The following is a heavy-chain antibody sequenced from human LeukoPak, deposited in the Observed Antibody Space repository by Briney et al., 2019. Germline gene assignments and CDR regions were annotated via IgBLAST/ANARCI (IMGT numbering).Heavy chain of an antibody. CDR1: GFTLSDYY. CDR2: ISSSSTTI. V-gene: IGHV3-11*04. D-gene: IGHD3-10*01. CDR3: ARDRLIEARFGELSS. Sequence: PGGSLRLSCAASGFTLSDYYLTWVRQAPGKGLEWVSFISSSSTTIFYADSVKGRFTISRDNAKNSLYLQMNSLRAEDTAVYYCARDRLIEARFGELSSWGQGTLVTVSS. J-gene: IGHJ4*02.